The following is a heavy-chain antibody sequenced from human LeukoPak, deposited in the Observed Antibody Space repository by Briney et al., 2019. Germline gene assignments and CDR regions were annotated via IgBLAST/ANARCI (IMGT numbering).Heavy chain of an antibody. CDR1: GGSISSYY. D-gene: IGHD4-23*01. V-gene: IGHV4-59*01. J-gene: IGHJ5*02. CDR2: IYYSGST. CDR3: ASGTVVTPRSRWFWFDP. Sequence: SETLSLTCTVSGGSISSYYWSWIRQPPGKGLEWIGYIYYSGSTNYNPSLKSRVTISVDTSKNQFSLKLSSVTAADTAVYYCASGTVVTPRSRWFWFDPWGQGSLVTVSS.